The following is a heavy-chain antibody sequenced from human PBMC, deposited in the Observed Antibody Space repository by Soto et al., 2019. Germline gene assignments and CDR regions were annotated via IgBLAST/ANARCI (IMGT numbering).Heavy chain of an antibody. CDR3: ATLPPLGSSVLSSYYYGMDV. D-gene: IGHD6-6*01. V-gene: IGHV1-69*01. Sequence: QVQLVQSGAEVKKPGSSVKVSCKASGGTFSSYAISWVRQAPGQGLEWMGGIIPIFGTANYAQKFQGRVTITADESTSTAYMELSSLRSEDTAVYYCATLPPLGSSVLSSYYYGMDVWGQGTTVTVSS. J-gene: IGHJ6*02. CDR1: GGTFSSYA. CDR2: IIPIFGTA.